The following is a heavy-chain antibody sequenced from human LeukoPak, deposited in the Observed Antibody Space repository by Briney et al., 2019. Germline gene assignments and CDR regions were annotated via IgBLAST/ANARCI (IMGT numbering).Heavy chain of an antibody. CDR3: ATDSWSRDAFDI. D-gene: IGHD3-22*01. J-gene: IGHJ3*02. CDR2: IYYSGST. CDR1: GGSISSSSYY. Sequence: SETLSLTCTVSGGSISSSSYYWGWIRQPPGKGLEWIGSIYYSGSTYYNPSLKSRVTISVDTSKNQFSLKLSSVTAADTAVYYCATDSWSRDAFDIWGQGTMVTVSS. V-gene: IGHV4-39*07.